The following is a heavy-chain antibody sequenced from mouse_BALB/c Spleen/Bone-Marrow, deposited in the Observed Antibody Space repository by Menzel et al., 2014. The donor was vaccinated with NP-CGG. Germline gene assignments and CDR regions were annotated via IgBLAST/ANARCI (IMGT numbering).Heavy chain of an antibody. CDR1: GYAFSSSW. V-gene: IGHV1-82*01. Sequence: VQVVESGPELVKPGASVKISCKASGYAFSSSWMNWVKQRPGQGLEWIGRIFPGDGDTYYNGKVKGKATLTADKSSSTAYMQLSSLTSVDSAVYFCARSDGYRAMDYWGQGTSVTVSS. CDR2: IFPGDGDT. J-gene: IGHJ4*01. CDR3: ARSDGYRAMDY. D-gene: IGHD2-3*01.